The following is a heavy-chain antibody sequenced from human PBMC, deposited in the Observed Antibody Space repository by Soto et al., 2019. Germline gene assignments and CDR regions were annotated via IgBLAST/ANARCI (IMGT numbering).Heavy chain of an antibody. V-gene: IGHV3-23*01. CDR1: GFTFSSYA. J-gene: IGHJ4*02. D-gene: IGHD4-17*01. CDR2: ISGSGGST. CDR3: ARYGDYIPLFRSD. Sequence: PGGSLRLSCAASGFTFSSYAMSWVRQAPGKGLEWVSAISGSGGSTYYADSVKGRFTISRDNSKNTLYLQMNSLRAEDTAVYYCARYGDYIPLFRSDWGQGTLVTVSS.